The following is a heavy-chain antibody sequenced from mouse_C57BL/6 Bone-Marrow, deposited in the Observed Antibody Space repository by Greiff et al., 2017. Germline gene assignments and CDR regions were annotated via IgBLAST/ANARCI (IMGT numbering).Heavy chain of an antibody. CDR1: GYTFTSYW. CDR3: ARGTTMVTTKGYYYAMDY. V-gene: IGHV1-55*01. Sequence: QVQLQQPGAELVKPGASVKMSCKASGYTFTSYWITWVKQRPGQGLEWIGDIYPGSGSTNYNEKFKSKATLTVDTSSSTAYMQLCSLTSEDSAVYYCARGTTMVTTKGYYYAMDYWGQGTSVTVSS. CDR2: IYPGSGST. D-gene: IGHD2-2*01. J-gene: IGHJ4*01.